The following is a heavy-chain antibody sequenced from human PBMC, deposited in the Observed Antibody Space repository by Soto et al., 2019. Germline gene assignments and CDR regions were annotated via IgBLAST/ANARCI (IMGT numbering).Heavy chain of an antibody. CDR1: GGTFSSYA. V-gene: IGHV1-69*01. J-gene: IGHJ6*02. Sequence: QVQLVQSGAEVKKPGSSVKVSCKASGGTFSSYAISWVRQAPGQGLEWMGGIIPIFGTANYAQKFQGRVTITADEITRTAYMELSSLRSEEPAVYYCANPEYDFWSGYYTPHYYYGMDVWGQGTTVTVSS. CDR2: IIPIFGTA. CDR3: ANPEYDFWSGYYTPHYYYGMDV. D-gene: IGHD3-3*01.